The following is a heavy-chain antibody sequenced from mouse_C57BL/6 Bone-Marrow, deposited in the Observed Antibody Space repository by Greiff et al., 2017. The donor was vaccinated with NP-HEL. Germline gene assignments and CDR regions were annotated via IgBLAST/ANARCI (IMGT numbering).Heavy chain of an antibody. CDR3: DGSNGRDY. CDR1: GFTITNTY. V-gene: IGHV14-3*01. D-gene: IGHD1-1*01. Sequence: VQLKQSVAELVRPGASVKLSCTASGFTITNTYMPWVKQRPEQGLERIGRIDPANGNTKYAPKFQGKATITADTSSNTAYLQLSSLPSEDTAIYYCDGSNGRDYWGQGTSVTVSA. J-gene: IGHJ4*01. CDR2: IDPANGNT.